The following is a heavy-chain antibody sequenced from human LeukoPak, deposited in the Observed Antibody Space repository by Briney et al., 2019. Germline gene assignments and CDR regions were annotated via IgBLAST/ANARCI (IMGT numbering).Heavy chain of an antibody. D-gene: IGHD4-17*01. Sequence: GGSLRLSCAASGFPFSTYSMNWVRQAPGKGLEWVSYISSSSSTIYYADSVKGRFTISRDNAKNSLYLQMNSLRADHTAVYHCARGGSPDYGDYNWFDPWGQGTLVTLSS. V-gene: IGHV3-48*01. J-gene: IGHJ5*02. CDR3: ARGGSPDYGDYNWFDP. CDR1: GFPFSTYS. CDR2: ISSSSSTI.